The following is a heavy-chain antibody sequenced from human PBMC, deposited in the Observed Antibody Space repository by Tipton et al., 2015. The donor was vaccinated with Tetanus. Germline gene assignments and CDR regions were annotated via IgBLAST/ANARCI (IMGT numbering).Heavy chain of an antibody. Sequence: SLRLSCVDSGFTSGHYAMHWVRQAPGKGLEWVSGISWNGDFKGYAVSVRGRFTISRDNAKNSLYLQMNSLRAEDTAVYYCAGDQGSGTPYYLDYWGQGTLVTVSS. CDR1: GFTSGHYA. D-gene: IGHD3-10*01. J-gene: IGHJ4*02. CDR2: ISWNGDFK. CDR3: AGDQGSGTPYYLDY. V-gene: IGHV3-9*02.